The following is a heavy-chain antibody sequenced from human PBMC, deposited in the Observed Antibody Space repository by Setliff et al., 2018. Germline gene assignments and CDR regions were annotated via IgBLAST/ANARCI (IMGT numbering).Heavy chain of an antibody. D-gene: IGHD6-25*01. CDR3: ARSPANGGHDAFDI. V-gene: IGHV4-61*09. J-gene: IGHJ3*02. CDR1: GGSVNSGYDN. CDR2: INRRGST. Sequence: PSETLSLTCTVSGGSVNSGYDNWNWLRQPAGKGLEWIGHINRRGSTNFSPSLKSRVTISLDTSKNQFSLNLTSVTAADTAVYYCARSPANGGHDAFDIWGRGTMVTVSS.